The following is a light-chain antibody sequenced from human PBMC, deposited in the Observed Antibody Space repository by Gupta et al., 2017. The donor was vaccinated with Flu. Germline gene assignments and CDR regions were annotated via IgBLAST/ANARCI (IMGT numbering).Light chain of an antibody. V-gene: IGKV1-39*01. CDR3: QQSYSTPCS. CDR2: AAS. J-gene: IGKJ2*04. Sequence: DIQTPQSPSFLSASVGDRATITCLVSQSIRSYLNWYQQKPGKAPKLLIYAASSLQSGVPSRFSGSGSGTDFTLTISSLQPEDFATYYCQQSYSTPCSFGQGTKLEIK. CDR1: QSIRSY.